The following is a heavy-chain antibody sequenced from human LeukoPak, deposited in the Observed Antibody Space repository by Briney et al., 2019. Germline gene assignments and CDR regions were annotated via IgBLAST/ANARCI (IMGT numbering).Heavy chain of an antibody. CDR3: ARTATLNYYDSSGYLFDAFDI. CDR1: GGSISSYY. Sequence: SETLSLTCTVSGGSISSYYWSWIRQPPGKGLEWIGYIYYSGSTNYNPPLKSRVTISVDTSKNQFSLKLSSVTAADTAVYYCARTATLNYYDSSGYLFDAFDIWGQGTMVTVSS. CDR2: IYYSGST. J-gene: IGHJ3*02. D-gene: IGHD3-22*01. V-gene: IGHV4-59*01.